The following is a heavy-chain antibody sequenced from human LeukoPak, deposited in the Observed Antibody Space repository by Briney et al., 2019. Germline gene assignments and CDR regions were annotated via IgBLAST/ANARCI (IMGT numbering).Heavy chain of an antibody. CDR1: GYTFSSYY. J-gene: IGHJ5*02. CDR3: ARADSGGDSSGYKWFDP. Sequence: GASVKVSCKASGYTFSSYYMHWVRQAPGQGLEWMGIINPSGGSTSYAHKFQGRVTMTRGTSTSTVYMELSNLRPEDTAVYYCARADSGGDSSGYKWFDPWGQGTLVTVSS. D-gene: IGHD3-22*01. CDR2: INPSGGST. V-gene: IGHV1-46*01.